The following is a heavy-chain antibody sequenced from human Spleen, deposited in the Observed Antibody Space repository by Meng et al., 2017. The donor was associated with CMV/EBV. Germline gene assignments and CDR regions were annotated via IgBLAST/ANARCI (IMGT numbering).Heavy chain of an antibody. V-gene: IGHV1-18*01. CDR2: ISTFNGDT. CDR3: ARDLYYGPGSYFRNSFDP. CDR1: GYNFISYG. D-gene: IGHD3-10*01. Sequence: ASVKVSCKTSGYNFISYGISWVRQAPGQGLEWMGWISTFNGDTNYAQKIQGRATMTTDTSTRTAYMELGSLRSDDTAVYYCARDLYYGPGSYFRNSFDPWGQGTQVTVSS. J-gene: IGHJ5*02.